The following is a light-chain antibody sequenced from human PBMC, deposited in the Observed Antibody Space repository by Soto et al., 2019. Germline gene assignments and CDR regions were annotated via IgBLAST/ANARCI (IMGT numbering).Light chain of an antibody. CDR3: QQYNTYPGT. Sequence: DIPMTQSPSTLSASVGDRVTITCRASQSVGRWLAWYQQKPGKAPKVMIFEASTLESGVPSRFSGSRSGTEFTLTISSLQPDDFATYYCQQYNTYPGTFGQGTKVEIK. J-gene: IGKJ1*01. CDR2: EAS. V-gene: IGKV1-5*03. CDR1: QSVGRW.